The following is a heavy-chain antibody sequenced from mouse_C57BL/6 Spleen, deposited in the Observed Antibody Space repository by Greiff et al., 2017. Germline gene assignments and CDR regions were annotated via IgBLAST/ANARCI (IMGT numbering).Heavy chain of an antibody. J-gene: IGHJ3*01. Sequence: QVQLQQPGAELVKPGASVKLSCKASGYTFTSYWMHWVKQRPGQGLEWIGMIYPNSGSTNYNEKFKSKATLTVDKSSSTAYMQLSSLTSEDYSVFSCAKSSYDHSWFAYWGQGTLVTVSA. CDR3: AKSSYDHSWFAY. CDR1: GYTFTSYW. D-gene: IGHD2-3*01. CDR2: IYPNSGST. V-gene: IGHV1-64*01.